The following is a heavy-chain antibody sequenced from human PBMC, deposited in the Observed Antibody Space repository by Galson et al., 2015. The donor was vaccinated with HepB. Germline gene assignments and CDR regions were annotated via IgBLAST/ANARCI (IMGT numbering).Heavy chain of an antibody. CDR3: ARVAVAGTSWFDP. J-gene: IGHJ5*02. Sequence: SVKVSCKASGGTFSSYAISWVRQAPGQGLEWMGWISGYNGNTNYAQKLQGRVTMTTDTSTSTAYMELRSLRSDDTAVYYCARVAVAGTSWFDPWSQGTLVTVSS. D-gene: IGHD6-19*01. CDR2: ISGYNGNT. CDR1: GGTFSSYA. V-gene: IGHV1-18*01.